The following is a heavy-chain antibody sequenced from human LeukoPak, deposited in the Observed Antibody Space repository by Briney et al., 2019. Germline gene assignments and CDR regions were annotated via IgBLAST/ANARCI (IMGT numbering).Heavy chain of an antibody. CDR3: AKDGYSGSYGGVYFDY. D-gene: IGHD1-26*01. Sequence: GGSLRLSCAASGFTFDDYTMHWVRRAPGKGLEWVSLISWDGGSTYYADSVKGRFTISRDNSKNSLYLQMNSLRTEDTALYYCAKDGYSGSYGGVYFDYWGQGTLVTVSS. CDR1: GFTFDDYT. V-gene: IGHV3-43*01. J-gene: IGHJ4*02. CDR2: ISWDGGST.